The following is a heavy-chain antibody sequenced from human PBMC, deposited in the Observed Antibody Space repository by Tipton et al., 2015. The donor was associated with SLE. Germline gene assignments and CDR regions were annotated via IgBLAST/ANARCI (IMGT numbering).Heavy chain of an antibody. V-gene: IGHV3-23*03. CDR1: GFTFGDYA. CDR2: IYSGGGT. CDR3: AKGLQQWHTYYFDY. J-gene: IGHJ4*02. Sequence: GSLRLSCTASGFTFGDYAMSWVRQAPGKGLEWVSVIYSGGGTSYADSVMGRFTISRDNSKNTLYLQMNSLRGEDTAVYFCAKGLQQWHTYYFDYWGQGNLVTVSS. D-gene: IGHD6-19*01.